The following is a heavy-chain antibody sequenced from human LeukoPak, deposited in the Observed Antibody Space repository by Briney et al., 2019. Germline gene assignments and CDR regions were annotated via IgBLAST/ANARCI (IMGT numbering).Heavy chain of an antibody. Sequence: PGGSLRLSCAASGFIFRSYEMNWVRQAPGKGLEWVSYISSSGSTIYYADSVKGRFTLSRDNAKNTLYLQMNSLRAEDTAVYYCARDRRRDGYNFGRKTNWFDPWGQGTLVTVSS. CDR3: ARDRRRDGYNFGRKTNWFDP. J-gene: IGHJ5*02. CDR1: GFIFRSYE. V-gene: IGHV3-48*03. CDR2: ISSSGSTI. D-gene: IGHD5-24*01.